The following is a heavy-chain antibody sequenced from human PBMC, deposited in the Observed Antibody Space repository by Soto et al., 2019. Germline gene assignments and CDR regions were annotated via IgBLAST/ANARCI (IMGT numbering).Heavy chain of an antibody. D-gene: IGHD1-26*01. CDR3: ARDLIVGAPLVDDAFDI. Sequence: ASVKVSCKASGYTFTSYGISWVRQAPGQGLEWMGWISAYNGNTNYAQKLQGRVTMTTDTSTSTAYMELRSLRSDDTAVYYCARDLIVGAPLVDDAFDIWGQGTMVTVSS. CDR2: ISAYNGNT. J-gene: IGHJ3*02. CDR1: GYTFTSYG. V-gene: IGHV1-18*01.